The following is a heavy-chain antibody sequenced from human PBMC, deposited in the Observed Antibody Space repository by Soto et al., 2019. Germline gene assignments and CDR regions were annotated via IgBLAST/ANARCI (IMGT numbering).Heavy chain of an antibody. CDR1: GGTFSSYA. CDR2: IIPILGIA. Sequence: ASVKVSCKASGGTFSSYAISWVRQAPGQGLEWMGGIIPILGIANYAQKFQGRVTITADKSTSTAYMELSTLRSEDTAVYYGGGGSPAGTAAGNFQHWGQGTLVTVSS. D-gene: IGHD6-13*01. J-gene: IGHJ1*01. V-gene: IGHV1-69*10. CDR3: GGGSPAGTAAGNFQH.